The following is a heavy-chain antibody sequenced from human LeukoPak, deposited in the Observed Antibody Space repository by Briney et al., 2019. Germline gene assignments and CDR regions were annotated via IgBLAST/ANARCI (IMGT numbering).Heavy chain of an antibody. CDR2: IDPKSGGT. J-gene: IGHJ2*01. CDR3: ARDWEGLGEYWYFDL. CDR1: GYTFTDYH. Sequence: ASVKVSCKASGYTFTDYHVHWVRQAPGQGLQWMGWIDPKSGGTNYAQKFQGRVTMTRDTSISTAYMELNRLRSDDTAVYYCARDWEGLGEYWYFDLWGRGTLVTVSS. D-gene: IGHD1-26*01. V-gene: IGHV1-2*02.